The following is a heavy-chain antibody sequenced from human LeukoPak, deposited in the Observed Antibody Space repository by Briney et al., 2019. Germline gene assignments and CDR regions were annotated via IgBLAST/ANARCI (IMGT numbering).Heavy chain of an antibody. D-gene: IGHD6-19*01. CDR1: GFAVSSNS. Sequence: GGSLRLSCVVSGFAVSSNSMSWVRQAPGKGLEWVSILYNGGGANYADSVRGRFTIPRDNSRNTLFLQMTSLRADDTAVYYCARRDTTGWYHHFDYWGQGTQVTVSS. CDR2: LYNGGGA. J-gene: IGHJ4*02. V-gene: IGHV3-53*01. CDR3: ARRDTTGWYHHFDY.